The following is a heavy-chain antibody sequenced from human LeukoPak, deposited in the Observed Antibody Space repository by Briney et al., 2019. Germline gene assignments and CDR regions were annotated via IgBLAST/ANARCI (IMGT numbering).Heavy chain of an antibody. V-gene: IGHV3-48*01. Sequence: PGGSLRLSCAVSGFTFRSYSMNWVRQAPGKGLEWVSYISSSSSTIYYADSVKGRFTISRDNAKNSLYLQMNSLRAEDTAVYYCARDQFKDYYYMDVWGKGTTVTVSS. CDR1: GFTFRSYS. CDR2: ISSSSSTI. J-gene: IGHJ6*03. CDR3: ARDQFKDYYYMDV.